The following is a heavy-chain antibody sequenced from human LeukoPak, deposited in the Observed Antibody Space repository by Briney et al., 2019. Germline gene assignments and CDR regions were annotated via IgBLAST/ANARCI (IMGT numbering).Heavy chain of an antibody. J-gene: IGHJ3*02. V-gene: IGHV3-23*01. CDR3: AKAVGDTAMVDAFDI. D-gene: IGHD5-18*01. CDR1: GFTFSTYA. Sequence: GGSLRLSCAASGFTFSTYAMSWVRQAPGKGLEWVSGIGGSDGSTYYADSAKGRFTISRDDSKNTLYLQMNSLRAEDTAVYYCAKAVGDTAMVDAFDIWGQGTMVTVSS. CDR2: IGGSDGST.